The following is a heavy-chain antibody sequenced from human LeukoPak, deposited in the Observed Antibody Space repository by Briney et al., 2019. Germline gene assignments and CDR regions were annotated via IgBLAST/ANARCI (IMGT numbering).Heavy chain of an antibody. Sequence: GGSLRLSCAASGFTFSSYAMSWVRQAPGKELEWVSVISGRSVSTHYADSVKGRFTISRDNSKNTLYLQMNSLRAEDTAVYYCAKESAEGSYYGMDVWGQGTTVTVSS. CDR1: GFTFSSYA. CDR3: AKESAEGSYYGMDV. CDR2: ISGRSVST. D-gene: IGHD2-15*01. V-gene: IGHV3-23*01. J-gene: IGHJ6*02.